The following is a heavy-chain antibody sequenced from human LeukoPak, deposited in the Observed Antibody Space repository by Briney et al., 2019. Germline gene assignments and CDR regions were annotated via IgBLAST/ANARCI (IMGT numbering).Heavy chain of an antibody. V-gene: IGHV4-39*07. CDR3: ARIFDS. CDR2: IFHNGKT. CDR1: GGSVSTSDYY. Sequence: SETLSLTCTVSGGSVSTSDYYWGWLRQTPGKGLEWIGDIFHNGKTNYNPSLKGRVTISIDTSNNQFSLRLPSVTAADRAVYYCARIFDSWGQGTLVTVSS. J-gene: IGHJ4*02.